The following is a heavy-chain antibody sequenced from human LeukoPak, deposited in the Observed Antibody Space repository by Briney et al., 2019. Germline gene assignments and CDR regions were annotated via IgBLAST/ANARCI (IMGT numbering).Heavy chain of an antibody. D-gene: IGHD3-10*01. J-gene: IGHJ3*02. CDR2: IYYTGNT. CDR1: GDSIIGYY. V-gene: IGHV4-39*07. CDR3: TESDGYGLIRI. Sequence: SETLSLTCSVSGDSIIGYYWGWIRQPPGKGLEWIGNIYYTGNTYYNSSLKSRVTISLDTSKNQFSLKVISMTAADTAAYYCTESDGYGLIRICGRGTMVTVSS.